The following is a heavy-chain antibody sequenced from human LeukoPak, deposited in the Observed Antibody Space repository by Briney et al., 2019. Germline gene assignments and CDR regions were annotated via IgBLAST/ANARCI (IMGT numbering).Heavy chain of an antibody. CDR1: GYSFTSYW. D-gene: IGHD3-9*01. V-gene: IGHV5-51*01. Sequence: GESLKISCKGSGYSFTSYWIGWVRQMPGKGLEWMGIIHPGDSDTRYSPSFQGQVTISADKSISTAYLQWSSLKASDTAMYYCARIPIRSYYDILTGSYIGGFDYWGQGTLVTVSS. CDR2: IHPGDSDT. J-gene: IGHJ4*02. CDR3: ARIPIRSYYDILTGSYIGGFDY.